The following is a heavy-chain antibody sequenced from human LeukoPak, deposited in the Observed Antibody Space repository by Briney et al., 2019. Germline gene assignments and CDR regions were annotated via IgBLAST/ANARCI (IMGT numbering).Heavy chain of an antibody. CDR2: IKQDGSEK. CDR3: ARELGGYSYGYYYYYMDV. CDR1: GFTFSSYC. D-gene: IGHD5-18*01. Sequence: GGSLRLSCAASGFTFSSYCMSWVRQAPGKGLEWVASIKQDGSEKYYVDSVKGRFTISRDNAKNSLYLQMNSLRAEDTAVYYSARELGGYSYGYYYYYMDVWGKGTTVTVSS. V-gene: IGHV3-7*01. J-gene: IGHJ6*03.